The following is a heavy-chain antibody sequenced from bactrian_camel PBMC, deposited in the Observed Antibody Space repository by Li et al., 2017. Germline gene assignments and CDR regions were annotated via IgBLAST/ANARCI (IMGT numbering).Heavy chain of an antibody. CDR1: GITFSRHD. Sequence: HVQLVESGGGLVQPGESLRLSCVASGITFSRHDMSWVRQAPGKEVEWVAGITSLPSLFRAASYADSVKGRFSISLDIANHTMNLQMDSLKAEDTSVYYCAADQPCGAARMMDDRGGVLGDWGQGTQVTVS. CDR2: ITSLPSLFRAA. V-gene: IGHV3S6*01. D-gene: IGHD1*01. CDR3: AADQPCGAARMMDDRGGVLGD. J-gene: IGHJ4*01.